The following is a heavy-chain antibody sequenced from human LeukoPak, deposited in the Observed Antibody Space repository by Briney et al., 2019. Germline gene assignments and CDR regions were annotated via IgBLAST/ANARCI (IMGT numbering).Heavy chain of an antibody. D-gene: IGHD1/OR15-1a*01. V-gene: IGHV4-61*02. CDR3: ARLLPSRYMDV. J-gene: IGHJ6*03. CDR2: IYTSGST. Sequence: NPSETLSLTCTASGGSISSGSYYWSWIRQPAGKGLEWIGRIYTSGSTNYNPSLKSRVTISVDTSKNQFSLKLSSVTAADTAVYYCARLLPSRYMDVWGKGTTVTVSS. CDR1: GGSISSGSYY.